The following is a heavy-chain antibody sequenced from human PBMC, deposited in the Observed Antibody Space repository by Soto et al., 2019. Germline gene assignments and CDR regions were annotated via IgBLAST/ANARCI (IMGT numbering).Heavy chain of an antibody. CDR1: GFTFSGSA. CDR3: ASLAGAFMVRGVMSSPRNNDY. J-gene: IGHJ4*02. Sequence: GGSLRLSCAASGFTFSGSAMHWVRQASGKGLEWVGRIRSKANSYATAYAASVKGRFTISRDDSKNTLYLQMNSLRAEDTAVYYCASLAGAFMVRGVMSSPRNNDYWGQGTLVTVSS. V-gene: IGHV3-73*01. D-gene: IGHD3-10*01. CDR2: IRSKANSYAT.